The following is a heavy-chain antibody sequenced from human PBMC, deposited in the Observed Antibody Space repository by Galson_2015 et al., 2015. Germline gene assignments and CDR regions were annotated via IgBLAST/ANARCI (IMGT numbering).Heavy chain of an antibody. V-gene: IGHV5-51*01. J-gene: IGHJ4*02. D-gene: IGHD6-19*01. Sequence: QSGAEVKKPGESLKISCKGSGSSFTSYWLGWVRQMPGKGLEWMGIIYSGDSDTRYSPSFQGQVTISADKSISTAYLQWRSLKASDTAMYYGARTGPDGRKTGWAYWYWGQGTLVTVSS. CDR1: GSSFTSYW. CDR3: ARTGPDGRKTGWAYWY. CDR2: IYSGDSDT.